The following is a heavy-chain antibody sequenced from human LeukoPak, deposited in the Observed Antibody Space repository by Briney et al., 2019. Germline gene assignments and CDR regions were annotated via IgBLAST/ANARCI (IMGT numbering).Heavy chain of an antibody. CDR1: GYTFTSYA. J-gene: IGHJ4*02. V-gene: IGHV7-4-1*02. CDR2: INTNTGNP. D-gene: IGHD3-22*01. CDR3: ARWDYDSSGYALYYFDY. Sequence: ASVKVSCKASGYTFTSYAMNWVRQAPGQGLEWMGWINTNTGNPTYAQGFTGRFVLSLDTSVSTAYLQISSLKAEDTAVYYCARWDYDSSGYALYYFDYWGQGTLVTVSS.